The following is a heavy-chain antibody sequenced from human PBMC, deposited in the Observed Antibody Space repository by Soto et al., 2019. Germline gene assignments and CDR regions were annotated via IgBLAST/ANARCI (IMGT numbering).Heavy chain of an antibody. CDR1: GRSISCYY. CDR2: IYYSGST. Sequence: PSETLSPTRPSTGRSISCYYWSWVRQPPGRGLEWIGYIYYSGSTNYNPSLKSRVTISVDTSKNQFSLKLSSVTAADTAVYYCARAWGFYFDFWARGILVTVSS. CDR3: ARAWGFYFDF. J-gene: IGHJ4*02. V-gene: IGHV4-59*01. D-gene: IGHD1-26*01.